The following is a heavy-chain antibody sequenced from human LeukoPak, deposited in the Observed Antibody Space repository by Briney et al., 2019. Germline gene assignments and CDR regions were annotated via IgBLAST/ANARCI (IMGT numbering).Heavy chain of an antibody. D-gene: IGHD4-23*01. V-gene: IGHV4-31*03. Sequence: SQTLSLTCTVSGGSISSGGYYWSWIRQHPGKGLEWIGYIYYSGSTYYNPSLKSRVTISVDTSKNQFSLKLSSVTAADTAVYYCARETTVVHAPLNYYYYYGMDVWGQGTTVTVSS. CDR3: ARETTVVHAPLNYYYYYGMDV. CDR1: GGSISSGGYY. J-gene: IGHJ6*02. CDR2: IYYSGST.